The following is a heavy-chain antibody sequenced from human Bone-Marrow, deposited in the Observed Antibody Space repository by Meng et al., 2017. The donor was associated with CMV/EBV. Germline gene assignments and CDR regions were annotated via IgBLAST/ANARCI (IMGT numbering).Heavy chain of an antibody. CDR1: GGFISSSSHY. J-gene: IGHJ4*02. V-gene: IGHV4-39*07. CDR2: IFYSGST. D-gene: IGHD3-16*02. CDR3: ARDMNKGSHDYVRGSYRSGGIDY. Sequence: SETLSLTCSLSGGFISSSSHYWGWIRQPPGKGLEWIGSIFYSGSTYYNPSLQSRVTISADTSRNRFSLKLPSVTAADTAVYYFARDMNKGSHDYVRGSYRSGGIDYWGRGTLVTVSS.